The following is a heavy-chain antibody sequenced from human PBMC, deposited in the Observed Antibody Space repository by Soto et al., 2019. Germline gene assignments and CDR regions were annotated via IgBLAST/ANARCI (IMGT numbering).Heavy chain of an antibody. CDR2: ISAYNGNT. J-gene: IGHJ4*02. CDR1: GYTFTSYC. V-gene: IGHV1-18*01. D-gene: IGHD3-9*01. CDR3: ARYDILTGCVDY. Sequence: ASVKVSCKASGYTFTSYCISWVRQAPGQGLEWMGWISAYNGNTNYAQKLQGRVTMTTDTSTSTAYMELRSLRSDDTAVYYCARYDILTGCVDYWGQGTLVTVSS.